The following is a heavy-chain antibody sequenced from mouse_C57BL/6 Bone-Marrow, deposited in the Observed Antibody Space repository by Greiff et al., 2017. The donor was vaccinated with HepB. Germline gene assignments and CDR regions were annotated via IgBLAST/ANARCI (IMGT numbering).Heavy chain of an antibody. CDR3: ARLGDGYLFFAY. CDR1: GYTFTSYW. J-gene: IGHJ3*01. D-gene: IGHD2-3*01. CDR2: IYPGSGST. V-gene: IGHV1-55*01. Sequence: QVQLQQSGAELVKPGASVKMSCKASGYTFTSYWITWVKQRPGQGLEWIGDIYPGSGSTNYNEKFKSKATLTVDTSSSTAYMQLSSLTSEDSAVYYCARLGDGYLFFAYWGQGTLVTVSA.